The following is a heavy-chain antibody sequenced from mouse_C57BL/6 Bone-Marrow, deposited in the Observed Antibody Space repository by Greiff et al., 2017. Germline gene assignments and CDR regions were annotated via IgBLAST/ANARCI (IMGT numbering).Heavy chain of an antibody. V-gene: IGHV1-82*01. CDR3: ARRGWLLSWFAY. Sequence: QVQLQQSGPELVKPGASVKISCKASGYAFSSSWMNWVKQRPGKGLEWIGRIYPGDGDTNYNGKFKGKATLTADKSSSTAYMQLSSLTSEDSAVYFCARRGWLLSWFAYWGQEPLVTVSA. D-gene: IGHD2-3*01. CDR2: IYPGDGDT. J-gene: IGHJ3*01. CDR1: GYAFSSSW.